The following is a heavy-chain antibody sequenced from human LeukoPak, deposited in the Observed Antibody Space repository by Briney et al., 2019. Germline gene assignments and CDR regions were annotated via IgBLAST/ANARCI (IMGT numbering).Heavy chain of an antibody. D-gene: IGHD3-22*01. CDR1: GYTFTSYA. CDR2: INTNTGNP. V-gene: IGHV7-4-1*02. CDR3: ASTATYYYDSSGYYSYYFDY. J-gene: IGHJ4*02. Sequence: ASVKVSCKASGYTFTSYAMNWVRQAPGQGLEWMGWINTNTGNPTYAQGFTGRFVFSLDTSVSTAYLRISSLKAEDTAVYYCASTATYYYDSSGYYSYYFDYWGQGTLVTVSS.